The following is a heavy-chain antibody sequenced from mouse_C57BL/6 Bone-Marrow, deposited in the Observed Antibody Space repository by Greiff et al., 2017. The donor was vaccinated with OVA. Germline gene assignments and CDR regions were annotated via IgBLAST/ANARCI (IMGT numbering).Heavy chain of an antibody. Sequence: VKLKQSGAELARPGASVKMSCKASGYTFTSYTMHWVKQRPGQGLEWIGYITPSSGYTTYNQKFKDKATLTADKSSSTAYMQLSSLTSEDSAVYYCASYYYGSSYFWGQGTTLTVSS. J-gene: IGHJ2*01. D-gene: IGHD1-1*01. CDR2: ITPSSGYT. CDR3: ASYYYGSSYF. CDR1: GYTFTSYT. V-gene: IGHV1-4*01.